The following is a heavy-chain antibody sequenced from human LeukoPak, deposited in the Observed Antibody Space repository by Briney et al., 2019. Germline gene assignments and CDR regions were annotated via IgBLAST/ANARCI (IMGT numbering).Heavy chain of an antibody. CDR1: GGSISSSSYY. J-gene: IGHJ4*02. Sequence: ASETLSLTRTVSGGSISSSSYYWGWIRQPPGKGLEWIGSIYYSGSTYYNPSLKSRVTISVDTSKNQFSLKLSSVTAADTAVYYCARLVATIRDLDYRGQGTLVTVSS. CDR3: ARLVATIRDLDY. D-gene: IGHD5-12*01. V-gene: IGHV4-39*01. CDR2: IYYSGST.